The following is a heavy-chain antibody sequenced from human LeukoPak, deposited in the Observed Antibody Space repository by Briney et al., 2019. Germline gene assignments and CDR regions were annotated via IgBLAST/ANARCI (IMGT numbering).Heavy chain of an antibody. V-gene: IGHV3-64D*06. CDR3: VKVQSHIAAAGTGYLGY. CDR2: ISSNGGST. CDR1: GFTFSSYA. J-gene: IGHJ4*02. D-gene: IGHD6-13*01. Sequence: PGGSLRLSCSASGFTFSSYAMHWVRQAPGKGLEYVSAISSNGGSTYYADSVKGRFTISRDNSKNTLYLQMSSLRAEDTAVYYCVKVQSHIAAAGTGYLGYWGQGTLVTVSS.